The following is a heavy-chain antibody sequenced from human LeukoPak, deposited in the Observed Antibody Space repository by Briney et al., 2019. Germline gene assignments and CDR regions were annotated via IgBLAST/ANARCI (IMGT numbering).Heavy chain of an antibody. J-gene: IGHJ4*02. CDR3: ARKYCSSTSCLFDY. D-gene: IGHD2-2*01. CDR1: GGSISSSNYY. CDR2: IYYSGST. V-gene: IGHV4-39*01. Sequence: SETLSLTCTVSGGSISSSNYYWVWIRQPPGKGLEWVGSIYYSGSTYYNPSLKSRVTISVDTSKNQFSLKLSSVTAADTAVYYCARKYCSSTSCLFDYWGQGTLVTVSS.